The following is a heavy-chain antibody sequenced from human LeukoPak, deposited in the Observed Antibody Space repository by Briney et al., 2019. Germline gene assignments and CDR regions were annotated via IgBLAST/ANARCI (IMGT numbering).Heavy chain of an antibody. Sequence: GGSLRLSCAASGFTFSSYGMSWVRQAPGKGLEWVSSIVSGSARSTYYADSVKGRFTISRDNSKNTLYLQMNSLRAEDTAVYYCAKRHSSGWYYLDYWGQGTLVTVSS. D-gene: IGHD6-19*01. CDR2: IVSGSARST. J-gene: IGHJ4*02. CDR3: AKRHSSGWYYLDY. CDR1: GFTFSSYG. V-gene: IGHV3-23*01.